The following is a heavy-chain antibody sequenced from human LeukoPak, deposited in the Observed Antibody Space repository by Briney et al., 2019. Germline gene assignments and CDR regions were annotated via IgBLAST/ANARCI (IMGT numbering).Heavy chain of an antibody. J-gene: IGHJ2*01. D-gene: IGHD2/OR15-2a*01. CDR2: ISLTGRT. CDR3: ARAFRARYFDL. V-gene: IGHV4-4*02. Sequence: SETLSLTCGVSGGSISSTNWWGWVRQPPGQGLEWIGEISLTGRTNYNPSLNGRVTMSLDESRNQLSLNLTSVTAADTAVYYCARAFRARYFDLWGRGTLVTVSS. CDR1: GGSISSTNW.